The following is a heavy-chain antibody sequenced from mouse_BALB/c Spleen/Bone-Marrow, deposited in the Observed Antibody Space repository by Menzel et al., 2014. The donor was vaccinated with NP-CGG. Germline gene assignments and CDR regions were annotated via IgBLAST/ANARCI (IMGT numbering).Heavy chain of an antibody. CDR2: IDPANGNT. V-gene: IGHV14-3*02. CDR3: ANYYYGSSLFAY. D-gene: IGHD1-1*01. Sequence: LVESGAELVKPGATVKLSCTASGFNIKDTYMHWVQQRPEQGLEWIGRIDPANGNTKYGPKFQGKATITADTSSNTAYLQLSSLTSEDTAVYYCANYYYGSSLFAYWGQGTLVTVSA. J-gene: IGHJ3*01. CDR1: GFNIKDTY.